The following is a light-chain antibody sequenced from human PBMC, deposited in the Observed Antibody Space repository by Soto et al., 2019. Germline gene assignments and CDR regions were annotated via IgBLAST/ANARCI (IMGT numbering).Light chain of an antibody. Sequence: QSVLTQQPSVSGAPGQWVTISCTGSSSNFAAGFNVHWYQQLPGTAPKLLIYGITNRPSGVPDRFSGSKSGTSASLAITGLQAEDEAVYYCQSYDRSLSGYVFGTGTKLTVL. V-gene: IGLV1-40*01. CDR3: QSYDRSLSGYV. J-gene: IGLJ1*01. CDR1: SSNFAAGFN. CDR2: GIT.